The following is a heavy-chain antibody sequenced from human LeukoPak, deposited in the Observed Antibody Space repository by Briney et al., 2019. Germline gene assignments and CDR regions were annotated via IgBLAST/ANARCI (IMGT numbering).Heavy chain of an antibody. J-gene: IGHJ3*02. CDR3: ARDRGTYYYDSTSHYDAFDI. D-gene: IGHD3-22*01. Sequence: GGSLRLSCAASGFTFSSYWMSWVRQAPGKGLEWVANIKQDGSEKYYVDSVKGRFTISRDNAKNSLYLQMNSLSAEDTAVYYCARDRGTYYYDSTSHYDAFDIWGQGTLVTVSS. CDR1: GFTFSSYW. CDR2: IKQDGSEK. V-gene: IGHV3-7*01.